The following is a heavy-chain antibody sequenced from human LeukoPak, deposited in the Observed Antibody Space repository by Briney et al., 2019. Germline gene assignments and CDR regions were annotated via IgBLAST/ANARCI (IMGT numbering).Heavy chain of an antibody. CDR1: GFTFGDYV. V-gene: IGHV3-49*04. D-gene: IGHD3-16*01. Sequence: PGGSLRLSCTASGFTFGDYVMSWVRQAPGKGLEWVGFIRSKAYGGTTEYAASVKGRFTISRDDSKSIAYLQMNSLKTEDTAVYYCTRDLRLGRGGQGTLVTVSS. J-gene: IGHJ4*02. CDR3: TRDLRLGR. CDR2: IRSKAYGGTT.